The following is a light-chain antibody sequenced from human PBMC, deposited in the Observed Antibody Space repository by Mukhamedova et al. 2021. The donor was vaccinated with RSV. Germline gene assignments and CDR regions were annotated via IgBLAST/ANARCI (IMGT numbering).Light chain of an antibody. J-gene: IGKJ3*01. Sequence: WYQRRVHGKAPKLLIYRASSLEPGVPSRFSGSGFGTEFTLTISSLQPEDCATYYCQHYNTLFTFGPGTKVDLK. CDR3: QHYNTLFT. V-gene: IGKV1-5*03. CDR2: RAS.